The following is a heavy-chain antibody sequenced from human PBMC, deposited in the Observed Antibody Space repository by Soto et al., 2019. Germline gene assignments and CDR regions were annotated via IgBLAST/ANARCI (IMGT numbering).Heavy chain of an antibody. Sequence: GGSLRLSCAASGFTFSNYGVSWVRQAPGKGLEWVSVISGSGGSTYYADSVKGRFTISRDNSKNTLYLQMNSLRAEDTAVYYCAKDRRDGYRLFDYWGQGTLVTVSS. J-gene: IGHJ4*02. D-gene: IGHD5-12*01. V-gene: IGHV3-23*01. CDR3: AKDRRDGYRLFDY. CDR2: ISGSGGST. CDR1: GFTFSNYG.